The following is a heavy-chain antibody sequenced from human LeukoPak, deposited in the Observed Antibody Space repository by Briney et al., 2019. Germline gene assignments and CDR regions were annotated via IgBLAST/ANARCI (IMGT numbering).Heavy chain of an antibody. D-gene: IGHD5-12*01. V-gene: IGHV3-9*01. CDR3: AKDKAPLYSGYDWDLDF. CDR2: INWNSASI. Sequence: KAGGSLRLSCAASGFTFHHYAIHWVRQVPGKGLEWVSGINWNSASIGYADSVKGRFTISRGNAKNSVFLQMDSLRAEDTALYYCAKDKAPLYSGYDWDLDFWGQGTLVTVSS. CDR1: GFTFHHYA. J-gene: IGHJ4*02.